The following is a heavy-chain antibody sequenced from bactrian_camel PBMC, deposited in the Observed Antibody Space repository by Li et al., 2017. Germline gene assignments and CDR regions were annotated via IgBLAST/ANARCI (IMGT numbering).Heavy chain of an antibody. V-gene: IGHV3S6*01. CDR3: VRNALVAGDFGY. J-gene: IGHJ6*01. CDR1: GFTFSSWW. D-gene: IGHD1*01. Sequence: HVQLVESGGGLVQPGGSLRLSCAASGFTFSSWWMHWFRRVPGKGLEWVSSIEGDGDPTYDAGSVKGRFTISRDHAKNTVYLQMNSLKLEDTAVYHCVRNALVAGDFGYWGQGTQVTVS. CDR2: IEGDGDPT.